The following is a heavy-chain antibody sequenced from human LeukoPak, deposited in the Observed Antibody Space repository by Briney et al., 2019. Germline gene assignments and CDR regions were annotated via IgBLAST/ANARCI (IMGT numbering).Heavy chain of an antibody. CDR2: ISSSGGST. CDR3: AKSRASSGVAPAGYDY. D-gene: IGHD6-13*01. Sequence: GGSLRLSCAASGFTFSSYSMTWVRQAPGQGLEWVSSISSSGGSTYHADSVKGRLTISRDISKNTLYLQMNSLRAEDTAAYYCAKSRASSGVAPAGYDYWGQGTLVTVSS. V-gene: IGHV3-23*01. CDR1: GFTFSSYS. J-gene: IGHJ4*02.